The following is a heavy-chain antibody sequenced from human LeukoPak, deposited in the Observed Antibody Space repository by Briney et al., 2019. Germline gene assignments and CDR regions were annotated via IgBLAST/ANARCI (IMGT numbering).Heavy chain of an antibody. CDR3: ATEVPAATYYYYYGMDV. CDR2: INPTGGST. V-gene: IGHV1-46*01. D-gene: IGHD2-2*01. J-gene: IGHJ6*02. CDR1: GYTFPSYF. Sequence: ASVKVSCKASGYTFPSYFMHWVRQAPGQGLEWMGIINPTGGSTTYAQKFQGRVTMTRDTSTSTVYMELSSLRSEDTAVYYCATEVPAATYYYYYGMDVWGQGTTVTVSS.